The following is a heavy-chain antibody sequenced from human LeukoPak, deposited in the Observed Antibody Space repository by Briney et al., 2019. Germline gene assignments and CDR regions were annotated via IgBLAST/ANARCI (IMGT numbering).Heavy chain of an antibody. CDR3: AREGVAAIPLDY. V-gene: IGHV1-69*13. D-gene: IGHD2-15*01. Sequence: SVKVSCKASGGTFSSYAISWVRQAPGQGLEWMGGIIPIFGTANYAQKFQGRVTITADESTSTAYMELSSLRSEDTAVYYCAREGVAAIPLDYWGQGTLVTVSS. CDR2: IIPIFGTA. CDR1: GGTFSSYA. J-gene: IGHJ4*02.